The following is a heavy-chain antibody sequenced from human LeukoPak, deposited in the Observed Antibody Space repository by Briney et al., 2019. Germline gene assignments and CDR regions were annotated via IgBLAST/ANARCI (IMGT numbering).Heavy chain of an antibody. V-gene: IGHV3-21*06. Sequence: GGSLRLSCTTSGLTFSTSAFNWVRQAPGKGLEWVASIGPTGVNRYYADSIKGRFTISRDNANNFLYLQMDSLRAEDTAVYYCATETNGRHYDYWGQGTLLTVSP. CDR3: ATETNGRHYDY. J-gene: IGHJ4*02. D-gene: IGHD1-14*01. CDR2: IGPTGVNR. CDR1: GLTFSTSA.